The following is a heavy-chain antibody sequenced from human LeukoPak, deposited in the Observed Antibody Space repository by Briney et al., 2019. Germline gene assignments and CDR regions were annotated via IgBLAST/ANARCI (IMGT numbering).Heavy chain of an antibody. D-gene: IGHD1-26*01. J-gene: IGHJ4*02. Sequence: SETLSLTCTVSGGSIRSGDFYWSWIRQPPGKGLEWIGYIYYSGSTNYNPSLKSRVAISKDTSKNQFSLKLSSVTAADTAVYYCARHPLVGATLPDDYWGQGTLVTVSS. V-gene: IGHV4-30-4*01. CDR1: GGSIRSGDFY. CDR3: ARHPLVGATLPDDY. CDR2: IYYSGST.